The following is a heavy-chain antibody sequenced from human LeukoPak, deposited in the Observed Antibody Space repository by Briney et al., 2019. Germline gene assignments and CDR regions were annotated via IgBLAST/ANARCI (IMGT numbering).Heavy chain of an antibody. Sequence: SETLSLTCAVSGGSISITDWWSWVRQSPGKGLEWIGEIYHSGSTNYNPSLKSRVTISVDKSKNQLSLKLSSVTAADTAVYYCARDREGATPFDYWGQGTLVTVSS. CDR1: GGSISITDW. CDR2: IYHSGST. V-gene: IGHV4-4*02. CDR3: ARDREGATPFDY. D-gene: IGHD1-26*01. J-gene: IGHJ4*02.